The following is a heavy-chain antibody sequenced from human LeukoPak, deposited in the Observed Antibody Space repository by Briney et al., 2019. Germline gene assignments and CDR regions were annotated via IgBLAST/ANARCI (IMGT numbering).Heavy chain of an antibody. CDR3: ARDKVSTGRIAVAGTGEFDY. CDR2: IISSISYI. D-gene: IGHD6-19*01. Sequence: GGSLRLSCAASGFTFSSYSMSWVRQAPGKGLEWVSSIISSISYIYYADSSKGRFTISRDNANNSLYLQMNSLRAEETAVYYCARDKVSTGRIAVAGTGEFDYWGQGTLVTVSS. CDR1: GFTFSSYS. V-gene: IGHV3-21*01. J-gene: IGHJ4*02.